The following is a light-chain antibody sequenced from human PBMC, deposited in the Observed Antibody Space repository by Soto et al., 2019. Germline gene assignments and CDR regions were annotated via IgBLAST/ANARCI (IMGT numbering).Light chain of an antibody. V-gene: IGKV1-5*03. J-gene: IGKJ1*01. CDR1: QSISSW. Sequence: DIQMTQSPSTLSASVGDRVTITCRASQSISSWLAWYQQKPGKAPKLLIYKASSLESGVPSRFSDSGSGTEFTPTISSLQPDDFATYYCQQYRTFGQGTKVDNK. CDR2: KAS. CDR3: QQYRT.